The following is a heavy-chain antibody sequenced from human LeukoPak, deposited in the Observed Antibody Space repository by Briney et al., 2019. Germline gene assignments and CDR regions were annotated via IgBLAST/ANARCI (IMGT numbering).Heavy chain of an antibody. J-gene: IGHJ4*02. CDR1: GGSISSSSYY. V-gene: IGHV4-39*07. CDR3: ARARFLEWLLFDY. Sequence: SETLSLTCTVSGGSISSSSYYWGWIRQPPGKGLEWIGSIYYSGSTYYNPSLKSRVTISVDTSKNQFSLKLSSVTAADTAVYYCARARFLEWLLFDYWGQGTLVTVSS. CDR2: IYYSGST. D-gene: IGHD3-3*01.